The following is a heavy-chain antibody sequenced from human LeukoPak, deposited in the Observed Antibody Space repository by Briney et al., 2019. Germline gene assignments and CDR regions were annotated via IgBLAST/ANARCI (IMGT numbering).Heavy chain of an antibody. V-gene: IGHV4-59*01. Sequence: SETPSLTCTVSGGSISSYYWSWIRQPPGKGLEWIGYIYYSGSTNYNPSLKSRVTISVDTSKNQFSLKLSSVTAADTAVYYCAREKPYCTNGVCYPYYFDYWGQGTLVTVSS. CDR3: AREKPYCTNGVCYPYYFDY. CDR1: GGSISSYY. D-gene: IGHD2-8*01. CDR2: IYYSGST. J-gene: IGHJ4*02.